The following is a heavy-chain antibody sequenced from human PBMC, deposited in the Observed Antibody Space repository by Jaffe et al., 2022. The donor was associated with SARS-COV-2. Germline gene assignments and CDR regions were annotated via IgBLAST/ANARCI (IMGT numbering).Heavy chain of an antibody. CDR1: GFTFSSHA. Sequence: EVQLLESGGGLVQPGGSLRLSCAASGFTFSSHAVSWVRQAPGKGLEWISAISVSGTGTYYADSVKGRFIISRDNSKNVLYLQMNSLRVEDTAVYFCAKVVSADYWGQGTLVTVSS. V-gene: IGHV3-23*01. CDR3: AKVVSADY. J-gene: IGHJ4*02. CDR2: ISVSGTGT.